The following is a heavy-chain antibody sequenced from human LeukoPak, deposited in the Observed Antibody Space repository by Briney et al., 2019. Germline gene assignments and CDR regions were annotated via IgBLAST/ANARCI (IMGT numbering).Heavy chain of an antibody. CDR3: ARVGRLDYGDYLAH. CDR1: GYTFARYP. CDR2: INTNTGSP. Sequence: ASVKVSCKTSGYTFARYPIHWVRQAPGRGLEWMGWINTNTGSPTYAQAFAGRFVFSLDTSVSTAYLQISSLRSADTAVYYCARVGRLDYGDYLAHWGPGNRITVSS. V-gene: IGHV7-4-1*02. J-gene: IGHJ4*02. D-gene: IGHD4-17*01.